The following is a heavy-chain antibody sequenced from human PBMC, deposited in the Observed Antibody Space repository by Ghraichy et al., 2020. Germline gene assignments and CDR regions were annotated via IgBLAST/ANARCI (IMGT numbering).Heavy chain of an antibody. V-gene: IGHV3-9*01. CDR2: ISWNSGSI. Sequence: GGSLRLTCAASGFTFDDYAMHWVRQAPGKGLEWVSGISWNSGSIGYADSVKGRFTISRDNAKNSLYLQMNSLRAEDTALYYCAKDMGRYFDWLLDYWGQGTLVTVSS. J-gene: IGHJ4*02. CDR3: AKDMGRYFDWLLDY. D-gene: IGHD3-9*01. CDR1: GFTFDDYA.